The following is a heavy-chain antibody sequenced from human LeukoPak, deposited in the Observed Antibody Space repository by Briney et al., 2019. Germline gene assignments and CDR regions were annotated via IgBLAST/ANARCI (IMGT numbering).Heavy chain of an antibody. CDR1: GYTFTIYA. J-gene: IGHJ6*03. CDR3: ARESPHCTNGVCLKQQLEGGYYYYYYMDV. D-gene: IGHD2-8*01. Sequence: GASVKVSCKASGYTFTIYAMNWVRQAPGQGLEWMGWINTNTGNPTYAQGFTGRFVFSLDTSVSTAYLQISSLKAEDTAVYYCARESPHCTNGVCLKQQLEGGYYYYYYMDVWGKGTTVTVSS. CDR2: INTNTGNP. V-gene: IGHV7-4-1*02.